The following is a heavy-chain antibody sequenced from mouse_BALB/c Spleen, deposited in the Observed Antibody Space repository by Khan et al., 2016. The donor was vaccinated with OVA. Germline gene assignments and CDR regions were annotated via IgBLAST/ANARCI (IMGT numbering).Heavy chain of an antibody. D-gene: IGHD4-1*01. Sequence: VRLQQSGPELVKPGASVKMSCKASGYIFTNYVLHWVKQKSGQGLEWIGNINPYNGGTKYNEKFKGKATLASDKSSITAYMELSSLTSEDSSVYYCARGNWQSYYFDDWGQGTTLTLSS. CDR3: ARGNWQSYYFDD. J-gene: IGHJ2*01. CDR1: GYIFTNYV. V-gene: IGHV1S136*01. CDR2: INPYNGGT.